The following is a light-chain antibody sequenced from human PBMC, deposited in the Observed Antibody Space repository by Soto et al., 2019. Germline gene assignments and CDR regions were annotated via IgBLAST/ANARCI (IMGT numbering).Light chain of an antibody. Sequence: DIVMTQSPDSLAVSLGERATINCKSSQSVLYSSNHKNHLAWCQQKPGQPPKLLIYWASTRESGVPDRISGSGSGTDFTLTISSLEPEDFAVYYCQQRSNWPLTFGGGTKVEIK. CDR2: WAS. CDR3: QQRSNWPLT. CDR1: QSVLYSSNHKNH. J-gene: IGKJ4*01. V-gene: IGKV4-1*01.